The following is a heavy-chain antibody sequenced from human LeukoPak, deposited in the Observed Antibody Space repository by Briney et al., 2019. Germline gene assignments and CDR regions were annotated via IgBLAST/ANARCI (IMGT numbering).Heavy chain of an antibody. CDR1: GFTFSSYA. Sequence: GGSLRLSCAASGFTFSSYAMHWVRQAPGKGLEYVSVISTNGDRTYYANSVKGRFTISRDNSKNTLYLQMGSLRPEDMAVYYCARDKAAAGNDYWGRGTLVTVSS. CDR3: ARDKAAAGNDY. CDR2: ISTNGDRT. D-gene: IGHD6-13*01. V-gene: IGHV3-64*01. J-gene: IGHJ4*02.